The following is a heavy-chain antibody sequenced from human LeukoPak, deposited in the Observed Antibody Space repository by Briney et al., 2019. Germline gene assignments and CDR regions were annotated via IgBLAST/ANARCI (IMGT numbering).Heavy chain of an antibody. CDR1: GFTFSSYA. J-gene: IGHJ6*02. V-gene: IGHV3-30*04. D-gene: IGHD3-9*01. Sequence: GGSLRLSCAASGFTFSSYAMHWVRQAPGKGLEWVAVISYDGSNKYYADSVKGRFTISRDNSKNTLYLQMNSLRAEDTAVYYCARTNILTGNYYYGMDVWGQGTTVTVSS. CDR2: ISYDGSNK. CDR3: ARTNILTGNYYYGMDV.